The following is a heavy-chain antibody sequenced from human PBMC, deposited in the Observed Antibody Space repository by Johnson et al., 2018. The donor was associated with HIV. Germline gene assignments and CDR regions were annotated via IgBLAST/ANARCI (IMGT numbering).Heavy chain of an antibody. CDR1: GFTFDDYG. Sequence: VQLVESGGGVVRPGGSLRLSCAASGFTFDDYGMSWVRQAPGKGLEWVANIKQDGSEKYYVDSVKGRFTISRDNAKNSLYLQRNSLRAEDTAVYYCAREGFIPVLLRGGAFDIWGQGTMVTVSS. J-gene: IGHJ3*02. D-gene: IGHD3-10*01. CDR2: IKQDGSEK. CDR3: AREGFIPVLLRGGAFDI. V-gene: IGHV3-7*01.